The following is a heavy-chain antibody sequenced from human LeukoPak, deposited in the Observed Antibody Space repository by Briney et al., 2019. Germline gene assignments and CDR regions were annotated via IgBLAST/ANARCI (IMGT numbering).Heavy chain of an antibody. D-gene: IGHD6-6*01. Sequence: GPSVKLSCTASGYTFTSYGISWVRQAPGQGLEWMGWISAYNGNTNYAQKLQGRVTMTTDTSTSPAYMDLRSLRSDDTAVYYCARDPIAARPIYYFDYWGQGTLVTVSS. V-gene: IGHV1-18*01. J-gene: IGHJ4*02. CDR3: ARDPIAARPIYYFDY. CDR1: GYTFTSYG. CDR2: ISAYNGNT.